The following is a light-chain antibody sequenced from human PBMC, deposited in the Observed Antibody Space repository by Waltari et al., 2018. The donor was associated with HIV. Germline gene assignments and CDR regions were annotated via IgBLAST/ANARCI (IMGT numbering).Light chain of an antibody. CDR3: QQRSDYPIT. J-gene: IGKJ5*01. CDR2: TAS. CDR1: QGISNF. V-gene: IGKV1-9*01. Sequence: DIQLTQSPLFLSASVGDRVTITCRASQGISNFLDWYQQNLGKAPKLLIHTASILQSGVPSRFSGSGSGTEFTLTISSLQPEDFATYYCQQRSDYPITFGQGTRLEIK.